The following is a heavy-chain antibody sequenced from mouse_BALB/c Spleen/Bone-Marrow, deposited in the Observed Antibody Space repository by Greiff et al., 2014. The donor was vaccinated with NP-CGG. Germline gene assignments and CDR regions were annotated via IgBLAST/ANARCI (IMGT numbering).Heavy chain of an antibody. CDR3: AKVTTGLAY. V-gene: IGHV1-80*01. CDR2: IYPGDGDT. Sequence: QVQLKESGAELVRPGSSVKISCKASGYAFSTYWMTWVKQRPGQGLEWIGQIYPGDGDTKYNGKFKGKATLTADKSSSTAYMQLSSLTSEDSAVYFCAKVTTGLAYWGQGTLVTVSA. CDR1: GYAFSTYW. J-gene: IGHJ3*01. D-gene: IGHD2-2*01.